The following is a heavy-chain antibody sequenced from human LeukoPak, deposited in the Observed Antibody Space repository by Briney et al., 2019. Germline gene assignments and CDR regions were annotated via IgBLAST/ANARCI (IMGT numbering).Heavy chain of an antibody. Sequence: GGSLRLSCAASGFTFSSYWMHWVRQAPGKGLVWVSRINSDGSIRNYVDSVKGRFTISRDNGKNTLYLEMSSLRAEDTAVYYCAKVGDYDILTGYSYYFDYWGQGTLVTVSS. V-gene: IGHV3-74*01. CDR2: INSDGSIR. CDR3: AKVGDYDILTGYSYYFDY. J-gene: IGHJ4*02. CDR1: GFTFSSYW. D-gene: IGHD3-9*01.